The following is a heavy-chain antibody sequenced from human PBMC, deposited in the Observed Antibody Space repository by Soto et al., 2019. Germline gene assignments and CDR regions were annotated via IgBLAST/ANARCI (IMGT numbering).Heavy chain of an antibody. CDR2: VRYDGINK. D-gene: IGHD2-21*02. J-gene: IGHJ4*02. CDR1: GFAFSSYG. V-gene: IGHV3-30*02. CDR3: AKLPNCGGDCYFDY. Sequence: QVQLVESGGGVVQPGGSLRLSCAASGFAFSSYGMHWVRQAPGKGLEWVAVVRYDGINKYYADSVKGRFTISRDNSKSMVYLQMNSLRPDDTAVYYRAKLPNCGGDCYFDYWGQGTLVTVSS.